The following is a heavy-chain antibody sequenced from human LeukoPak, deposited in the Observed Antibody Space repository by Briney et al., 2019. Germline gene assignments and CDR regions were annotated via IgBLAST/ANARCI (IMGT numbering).Heavy chain of an antibody. V-gene: IGHV3-23*01. CDR2: ISGSGGST. Sequence: GGSLRLSCAASGFTFSSYAMSWVRQAPGKGLEWVSAISGSGGSTYYADSVKGRFTISRDNSKNTLYLQMHSLRVEDTAVYYCAKGGWELLPIDYWGQGTLVTVSS. CDR1: GFTFSSYA. D-gene: IGHD1-26*01. CDR3: AKGGWELLPIDY. J-gene: IGHJ4*02.